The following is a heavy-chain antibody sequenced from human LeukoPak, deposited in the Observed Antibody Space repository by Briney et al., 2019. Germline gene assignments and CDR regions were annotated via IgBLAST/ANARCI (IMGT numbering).Heavy chain of an antibody. V-gene: IGHV1-69*13. J-gene: IGHJ5*02. Sequence: SVKVSCKASGYTFTSYAISWVRQAPGQGLEWMGGIIPIFGTANYAQKFQGRVTITADESTSTAYMELSSLRSEDTAVYYCARGDSGWYQVRWFDPWGQGTLVTVSS. CDR3: ARGDSGWYQVRWFDP. CDR1: GYTFTSYA. D-gene: IGHD6-19*01. CDR2: IIPIFGTA.